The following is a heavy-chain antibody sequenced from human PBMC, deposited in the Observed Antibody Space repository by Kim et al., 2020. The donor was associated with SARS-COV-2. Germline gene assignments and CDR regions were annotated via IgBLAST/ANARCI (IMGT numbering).Heavy chain of an antibody. D-gene: IGHD3-10*01. CDR3: ARRLSNTSGWGSHYCDL. J-gene: IGHJ2*01. CDR2: INHSGRT. V-gene: IGHV4-34*01. CDR1: GGSFSGYY. Sequence: SETLSLTCAVYGGSFSGYYWSWIRQPPGKGLEWIGKINHSGRTNYNPSLKSRVTISVDTSKNQFSLKLTSVTAADTAVHYCARRLSNTSGWGSHYCDLWG.